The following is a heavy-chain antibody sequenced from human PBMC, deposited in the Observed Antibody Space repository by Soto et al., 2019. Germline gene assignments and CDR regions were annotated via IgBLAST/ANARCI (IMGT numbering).Heavy chain of an antibody. CDR2: IIPILGIA. D-gene: IGHD2-15*01. CDR3: ASPRGDCSGGSCYCFDY. J-gene: IGHJ4*02. Sequence: ASVKVSCKASGGTFSSYTISWVRQAPGQGLEWMGRIIPILGIANYAQKFQGRVTITADKSTSTAYMELSSLRSEDTAVYYCASPRGDCSGGSCYCFDYWGQGTLVTVSS. V-gene: IGHV1-69*02. CDR1: GGTFSSYT.